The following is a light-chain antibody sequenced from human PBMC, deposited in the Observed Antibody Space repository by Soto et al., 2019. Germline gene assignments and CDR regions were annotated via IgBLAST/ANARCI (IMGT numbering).Light chain of an antibody. Sequence: EIVLTQSPATLSLSRGERATLSCRASQSVSNYLAWYQQKPGQAPRLLIYDASNRATGIPARFSGSGSGTDFTLTISSLEPEDFAIYYCQQYNNWPAITFGQGTRLENK. J-gene: IGKJ5*01. CDR3: QQYNNWPAIT. V-gene: IGKV3-11*01. CDR2: DAS. CDR1: QSVSNY.